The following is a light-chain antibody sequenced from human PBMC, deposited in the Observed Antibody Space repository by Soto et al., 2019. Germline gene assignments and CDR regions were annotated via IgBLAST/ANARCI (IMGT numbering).Light chain of an antibody. J-gene: IGKJ4*01. CDR2: ESS. V-gene: IGKV1-33*01. CDR1: QDISSF. Sequence: DIQMTQSPSSLSASVGDRVTITCQASQDISSFLNWYQQKPGKAPELLIYESSNLERGVPSRFSGSGSGTDFTFTIRGLQPEDIATYYCQQYYYLPLTFGGGTQVAI. CDR3: QQYYYLPLT.